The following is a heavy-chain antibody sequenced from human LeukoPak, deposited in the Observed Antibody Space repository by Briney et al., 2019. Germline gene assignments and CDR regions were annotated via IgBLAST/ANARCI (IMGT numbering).Heavy chain of an antibody. CDR2: ISWNSGSI. CDR3: ASRYCSGGSCYFVY. CDR1: GFTFDDYA. Sequence: GGSLRLSCAASGFTFDDYAMHWVRQAPGKGLEWVSGISWNSGSIGYADSVKGRFSISRDNAKNSLYLQMNSLRDEDTAVYYCASRYCSGGSCYFVYWGRGTLVTVSS. D-gene: IGHD2-15*01. J-gene: IGHJ4*02. V-gene: IGHV3-9*01.